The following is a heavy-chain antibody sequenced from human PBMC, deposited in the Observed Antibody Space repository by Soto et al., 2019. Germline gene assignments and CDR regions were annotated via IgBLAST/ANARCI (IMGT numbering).Heavy chain of an antibody. D-gene: IGHD5-12*01. Sequence: GGSLRLSCAASGFTFSNAWMNWVRQAPGKGLEWVGRIKSKTDGGTTDYAAPVKGRFTISRDDSKNTLYLQMNSLKTEDTAVYYCTTSPYDSGYYYYGMDVWGQGTTVTVSS. J-gene: IGHJ6*02. CDR2: IKSKTDGGTT. CDR1: GFTFSNAW. V-gene: IGHV3-15*07. CDR3: TTSPYDSGYYYYGMDV.